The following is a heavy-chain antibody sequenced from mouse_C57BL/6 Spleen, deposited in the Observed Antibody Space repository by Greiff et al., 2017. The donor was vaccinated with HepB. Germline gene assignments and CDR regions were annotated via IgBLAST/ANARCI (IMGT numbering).Heavy chain of an antibody. CDR3: ARANWGGSFDY. Sequence: VQRVESGAELVRPGASVKLSCKASGYTFTDYYINWVKQRPGQGLEWIARIYPGSGNTYYNEKFKGKATLTAEKSSSTAYMQLSSLTSEDSAVYFCARANWGGSFDYWGQGTTLTVSS. J-gene: IGHJ2*01. D-gene: IGHD4-1*01. CDR2: IYPGSGNT. CDR1: GYTFTDYY. V-gene: IGHV1-76*01.